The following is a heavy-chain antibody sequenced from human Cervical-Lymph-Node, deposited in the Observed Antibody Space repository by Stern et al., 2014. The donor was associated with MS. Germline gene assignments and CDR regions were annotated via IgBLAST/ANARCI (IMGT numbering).Heavy chain of an antibody. CDR3: ARGGMGLERRADDLFYYYYYGMDV. D-gene: IGHD1-1*01. V-gene: IGHV1-8*01. CDR1: GYTFTSYD. Sequence: QVQLVESGAEVKKPGASVKVSCKASGYTFTSYDINWVRQATGQGLEGMGWMNPHSGNTGYAPKFQATTTMTRNTSISTAYMELSSLRSEDTAVYYCARGGMGLERRADDLFYYYYYGMDVWGQGTTVTVSS. J-gene: IGHJ6*02. CDR2: MNPHSGNT.